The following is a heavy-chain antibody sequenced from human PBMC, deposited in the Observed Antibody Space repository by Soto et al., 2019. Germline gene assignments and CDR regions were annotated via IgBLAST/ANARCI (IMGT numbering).Heavy chain of an antibody. Sequence: PSETRSLTVTVSGGSISSGAYYWSWIRQHPGETLEWIGYIYYRANTYYNPSLKSRVMISVDTSKNQFSLRLSSVTAADTAVYYCARVGISSSDAFDIWGHGTMVTVSS. CDR1: GGSISSGAYY. V-gene: IGHV4-31*03. D-gene: IGHD6-6*01. CDR2: IYYRANT. J-gene: IGHJ3*02. CDR3: ARVGISSSDAFDI.